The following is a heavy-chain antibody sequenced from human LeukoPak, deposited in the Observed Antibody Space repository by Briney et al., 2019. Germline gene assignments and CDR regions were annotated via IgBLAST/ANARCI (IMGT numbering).Heavy chain of an antibody. J-gene: IGHJ4*02. CDR1: GFTFSSYA. CDR3: AKGEMATTDFDY. D-gene: IGHD5-24*01. V-gene: IGHV3-23*01. Sequence: GGSLRLSCAASGFTFSSYAMSWVRQAPGKGLEWVSPISGGGGSTYYPDSVKGRFTISRDNSKNTLYLQMNSPRAEDTAVYYCAKGEMATTDFDYWGQGTLVTVSS. CDR2: ISGGGGST.